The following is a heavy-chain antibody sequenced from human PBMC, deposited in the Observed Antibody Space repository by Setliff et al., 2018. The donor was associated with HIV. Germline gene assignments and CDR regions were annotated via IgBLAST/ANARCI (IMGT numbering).Heavy chain of an antibody. J-gene: IGHJ6*03. V-gene: IGHV1-2*02. CDR3: ARDGRYCSGGSCFTNRASYYYYYMDV. CDR2: INPSSGGA. D-gene: IGHD2-15*01. CDR1: GYTFTGHY. Sequence: GASVKVSCKASGYTFTGHYMHWVRQAPGQGLEWVGWINPSSGGANYAQKFQGRVTMTRDTSISTAYMELSRLTSDDTAVYYCARDGRYCSGGSCFTNRASYYYYYMDVWGKGTTVTVSS.